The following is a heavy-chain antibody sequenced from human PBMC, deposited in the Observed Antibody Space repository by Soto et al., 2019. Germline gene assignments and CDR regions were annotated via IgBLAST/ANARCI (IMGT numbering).Heavy chain of an antibody. CDR3: ARDRTDSGYYTNWLDP. V-gene: IGHV1-69*06. J-gene: IGHJ5*02. CDR1: GGTFGSDA. D-gene: IGHD3-22*01. Sequence: SVKVSCKDSGGTFGSDAITWVRQAPGQGLEWVGRIIPIFGTTNYAQNLQGRVTISADKSTLTSYMELHSLTSDDTALYYCARDRTDSGYYTNWLDPWGQGTQVTVSS. CDR2: IIPIFGTT.